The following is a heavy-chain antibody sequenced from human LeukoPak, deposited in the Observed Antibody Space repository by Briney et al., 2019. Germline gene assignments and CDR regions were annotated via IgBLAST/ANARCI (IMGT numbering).Heavy chain of an antibody. D-gene: IGHD2-8*01. J-gene: IGHJ4*02. Sequence: GGSLRLSCAASGFTFSSYWIHWVRQVPGKGLVWVSRIHGDGRTTTYADSVKGRFTISRDNAKNTLYLQMNSLRAEDTAVYYCARDNGENYHTAFDYWGQGALVTVSS. CDR1: GFTFSSYW. V-gene: IGHV3-74*01. CDR3: ARDNGENYHTAFDY. CDR2: IHGDGRTT.